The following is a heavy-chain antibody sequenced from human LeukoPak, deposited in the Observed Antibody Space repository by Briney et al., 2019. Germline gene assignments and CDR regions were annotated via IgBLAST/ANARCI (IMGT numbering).Heavy chain of an antibody. Sequence: PSETLSLTCTVSGGSISSYYWSWIRQPPGKGLEWIGYIYYSGSTNYNPSLKSRVTISVDTSKNQFSLKLSSVTAADTAVYYCARRAAVAGTGFGYWGQGTLVTVSS. CDR1: GGSISSYY. D-gene: IGHD6-19*01. J-gene: IGHJ4*02. CDR2: IYYSGST. V-gene: IGHV4-59*08. CDR3: ARRAAVAGTGFGY.